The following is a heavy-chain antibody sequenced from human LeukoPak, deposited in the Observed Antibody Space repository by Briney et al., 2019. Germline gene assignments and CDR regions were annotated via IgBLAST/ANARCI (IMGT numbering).Heavy chain of an antibody. CDR1: GGSISSSSYY. Sequence: SETLSLTCTVSGGSISSSSYYWGWIRQPPGKGLEWIGSIYYSGSTYYNPSLKSRVTISVDTSKNQFSLKLSSVTAADTAVYYCARARPTDYYYDSSGHWFDPWGQGTLVTVSS. CDR2: IYYSGST. J-gene: IGHJ5*02. V-gene: IGHV4-39*07. CDR3: ARARPTDYYYDSSGHWFDP. D-gene: IGHD3-22*01.